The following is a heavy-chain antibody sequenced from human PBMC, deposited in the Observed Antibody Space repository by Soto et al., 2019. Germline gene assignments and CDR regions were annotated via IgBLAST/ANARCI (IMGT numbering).Heavy chain of an antibody. J-gene: IGHJ4*02. D-gene: IGHD6-19*01. Sequence: SLRLSCASSGFTFSTYGMHWVRQAPGKGLEWLAIIWYDGTNKFYADSVKGRFTVSGDNYKNTLYLQMNGLRAEDTAVYYCATDGPRIAVAGTYPDHWGQGTLVTVSS. CDR1: GFTFSTYG. CDR3: ATDGPRIAVAGTYPDH. V-gene: IGHV3-33*01. CDR2: IWYDGTNK.